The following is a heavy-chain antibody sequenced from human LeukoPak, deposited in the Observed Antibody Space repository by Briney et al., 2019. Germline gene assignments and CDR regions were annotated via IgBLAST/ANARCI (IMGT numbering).Heavy chain of an antibody. V-gene: IGHV4-59*08. Sequence: PSETLSLTCTVSGGSISSYYWSWIRQPPGKGLEWIGYIYYSGSTNYNPSLKSRVTISVDTSKNQFSLKLSSVTAADTAVYYCASRRGSIGYSDYWGQGTLVTVSS. J-gene: IGHJ4*02. CDR3: ASRRGSIGYSDY. CDR2: IYYSGST. D-gene: IGHD2-15*01. CDR1: GGSISSYY.